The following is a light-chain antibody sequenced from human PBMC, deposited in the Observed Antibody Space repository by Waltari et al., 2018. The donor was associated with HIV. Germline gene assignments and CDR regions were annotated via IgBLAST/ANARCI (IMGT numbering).Light chain of an antibody. V-gene: IGLV3-10*01. Sequence: SYELPQPPSVSVSPGQTARITCSGDALPKRYHYWYQQKAGQAPGLVIYKDNKRPSGITERFSGSSSGTMATLTISGAQVEDEADYYCYSTDNNGDRGVFGGGTKVSVL. CDR1: ALPKRY. J-gene: IGLJ2*01. CDR2: KDN. CDR3: YSTDNNGDRGV.